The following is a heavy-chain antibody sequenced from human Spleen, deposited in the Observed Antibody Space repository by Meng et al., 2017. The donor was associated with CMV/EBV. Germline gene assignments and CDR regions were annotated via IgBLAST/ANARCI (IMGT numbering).Heavy chain of an antibody. J-gene: IGHJ4*02. D-gene: IGHD2-15*01. CDR3: ARGGGPFDY. CDR1: GFTFSDHY. Sequence: GESLKISCAASGFTFSDHYMDWVRQAPGKGLEWVAVISYDGSNKYYADSVKGRFTISRDNSKNTLYLQMNSLRAEDTAVYYCARGGGPFDYWGQGTLVTVSS. CDR2: ISYDGSNK. V-gene: IGHV3-30-3*01.